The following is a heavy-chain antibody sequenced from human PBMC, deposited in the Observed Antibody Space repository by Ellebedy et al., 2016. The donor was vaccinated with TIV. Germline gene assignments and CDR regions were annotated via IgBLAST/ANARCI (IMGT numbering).Heavy chain of an antibody. J-gene: IGHJ6*02. CDR1: GGSISSGGYY. V-gene: IGHV4-61*08. Sequence: SETLSLXCAVSGGSISSGGYYWSWIRQPPGKGLEWIGYIYYSGSTYYNPSLKSRVTISVDTSKNQFSLKLSSVTAADTAVYYCATRFLTYYYGSGSYYTLPAGMDVWGQGTTVTVSS. D-gene: IGHD3-10*01. CDR2: IYYSGST. CDR3: ATRFLTYYYGSGSYYTLPAGMDV.